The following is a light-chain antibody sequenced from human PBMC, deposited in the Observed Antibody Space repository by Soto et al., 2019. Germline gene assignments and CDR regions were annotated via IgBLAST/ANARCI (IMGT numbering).Light chain of an antibody. J-gene: IGLJ1*01. CDR2: SNN. Sequence: QSVLTQPPSASGTPGQRITISCPGSSSNIGSNTVNWYQQLPGTAPKLPIYSNNQRPSGVPDRFSGSKSGTSASLAISGLQSEDEADYYCAAWDDSLNGYVFGTGTKVTVL. CDR1: SSNIGSNT. V-gene: IGLV1-44*01. CDR3: AAWDDSLNGYV.